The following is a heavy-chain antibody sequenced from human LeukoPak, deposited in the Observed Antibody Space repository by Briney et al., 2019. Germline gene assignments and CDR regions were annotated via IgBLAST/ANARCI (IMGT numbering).Heavy chain of an antibody. V-gene: IGHV4-34*01. D-gene: IGHD6-13*01. CDR1: GGSFSGYY. J-gene: IGHJ5*02. CDR3: ARGGVAAAALYNWFDP. CDR2: INHSGST. Sequence: SETLSLTCAVYGGSFSGYYWSWIRQRPGKGLEWIGEINHSGSTNYNPSLKSRVTISVDTSKNQFSLKLSSVTAADTAVYYCARGGVAAAALYNWFDPWGQGTLVTVSS.